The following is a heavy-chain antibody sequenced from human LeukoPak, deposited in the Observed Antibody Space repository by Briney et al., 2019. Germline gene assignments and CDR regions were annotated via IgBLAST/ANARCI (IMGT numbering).Heavy chain of an antibody. CDR2: IYYSGST. CDR1: GGSISSGDYD. D-gene: IGHD6-13*01. CDR3: AREGRDSSWYLGDAFDI. J-gene: IGHJ3*02. V-gene: IGHV4-30-4*01. Sequence: SETLSLTCTVSGGSISSGDYDWSWIRQPPGKGLEWIGYIYYSGSTYYNPSLKSRVTISVDTSKNQFSLKLSSVTAADTAVYYCAREGRDSSWYLGDAFDIWGQGTMVTVSS.